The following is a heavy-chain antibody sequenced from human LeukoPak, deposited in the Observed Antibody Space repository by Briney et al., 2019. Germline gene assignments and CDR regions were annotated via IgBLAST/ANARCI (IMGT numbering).Heavy chain of an antibody. Sequence: ASVKVSCKSCVYTFTGYYMHWVRQARGQGLEGMGWINPNSGGTNYAQKFQGRVTMTRDTSISTAYMALSRLRSDDTAVYYRASSRDGYNLGYWGQGTLVTVSS. CDR3: ASSRDGYNLGY. V-gene: IGHV1-2*02. CDR2: INPNSGGT. J-gene: IGHJ4*02. D-gene: IGHD5-24*01. CDR1: VYTFTGYY.